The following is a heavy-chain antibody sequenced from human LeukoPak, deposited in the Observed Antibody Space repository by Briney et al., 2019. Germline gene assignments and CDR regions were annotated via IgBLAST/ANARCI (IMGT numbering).Heavy chain of an antibody. V-gene: IGHV4-39*01. CDR2: IYYSGST. D-gene: IGHD3-22*01. CDR3: GYDSSGSDGYY. J-gene: IGHJ4*02. CDR1: GGSISSSSYY. Sequence: KPSEALSRTCTVSGGSISSSSYYWGWIRQPPGKGLEWIGSIYYSGSTYYNPSLKSRVTISVDTSENQFSLKLSSVTAADTAVYYCGYDSSGSDGYYWGQGTLVTVSS.